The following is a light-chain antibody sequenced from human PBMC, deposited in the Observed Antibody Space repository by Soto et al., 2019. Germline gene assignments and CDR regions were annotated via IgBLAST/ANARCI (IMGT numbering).Light chain of an antibody. CDR1: QSIAFY. CDR2: AAS. J-gene: IGKJ1*01. CDR3: QQTYSFPQT. Sequence: DIQMTQSPASLSASVGHRVTINCRASQSIAFYLNWYQQTPGRAPKSIIYAASTLQSGVPLRFSGSWSGTEFTLTISSLQPEDVATYYCQQTYSFPQTLGPGTKVDIK. V-gene: IGKV1-39*01.